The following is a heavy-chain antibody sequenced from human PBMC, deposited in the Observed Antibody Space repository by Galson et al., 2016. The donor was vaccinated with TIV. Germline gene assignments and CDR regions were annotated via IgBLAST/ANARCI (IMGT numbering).Heavy chain of an antibody. J-gene: IGHJ6*02. CDR1: GGSFSTHT. CDR3: AKDRNTALDTYYYYYGMDV. D-gene: IGHD5-18*01. Sequence: SVKVSCKDSGGSFSTHTFNWVRQAPGQGLEWMGGIVPLFRTTNYAQKFQGRVTFTADESSSTAYMEVSRLTSDDTAVYYCAKDRNTALDTYYYYYGMDVWGQGTTVTVSS. V-gene: IGHV1-69*13. CDR2: IVPLFRTT.